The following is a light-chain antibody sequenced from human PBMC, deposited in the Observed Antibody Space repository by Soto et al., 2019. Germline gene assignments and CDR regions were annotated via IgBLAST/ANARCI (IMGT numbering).Light chain of an antibody. Sequence: DIQMTQSPSTLSASVGDRVTITCRASQSVNGWLVWYQQKPGKAPKLLIYAASNLESGVPSRFSGSGSGTEFTLTISSLQPDDFATYYCQHYNSNPWTFGQGTKVEIK. J-gene: IGKJ1*01. CDR3: QHYNSNPWT. V-gene: IGKV1-5*01. CDR2: AAS. CDR1: QSVNGW.